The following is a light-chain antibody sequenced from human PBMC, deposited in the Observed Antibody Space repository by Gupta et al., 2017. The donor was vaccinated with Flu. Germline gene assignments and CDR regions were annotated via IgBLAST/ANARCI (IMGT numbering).Light chain of an antibody. CDR1: QEISNY. Sequence: DIQMTQSPSSLSASVGDRVTVTCQASQEISNYLSWYQQKPGKAPKLLIYGTSKGEVGVPARFSGSGSGTEFSFTISSRQPEDFAIYYCQHEYNLPFTFGGGTKVESK. CDR3: QHEYNLPFT. J-gene: IGKJ4*01. CDR2: GTS. V-gene: IGKV1-33*01.